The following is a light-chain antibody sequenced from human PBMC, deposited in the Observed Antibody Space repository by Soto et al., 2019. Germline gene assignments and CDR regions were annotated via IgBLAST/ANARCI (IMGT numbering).Light chain of an antibody. V-gene: IGLV3-21*04. CDR2: YDS. Sequence: SYELTQPPSVSVAPGQTARITCGGNNIGSKSVHWYQQKPGQAPVLVIYYDSDRPSGIPERYAGSKSGNTATLTISRVEAGDEADYYCQVWDSSSDHVVFGGGIKLTVL. J-gene: IGLJ2*01. CDR1: NIGSKS. CDR3: QVWDSSSDHVV.